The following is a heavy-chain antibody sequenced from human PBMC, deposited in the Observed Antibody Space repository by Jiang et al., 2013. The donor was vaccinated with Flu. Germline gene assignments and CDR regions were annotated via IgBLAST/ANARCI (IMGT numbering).Heavy chain of an antibody. J-gene: IGHJ4*02. V-gene: IGHV1-18*01. CDR1: GYTFTNYG. D-gene: IGHD4-23*01. CDR3: ARGYYGGNSGSGGY. CDR2: ISGYNGNT. Sequence: GAEVKKPGASVKVSCKASGYTFTNYGISWVRQAPGQGLEWVGWISGYNGNTVYSQNLQGRVTMTRDTSTSTVYMELSSLRSEDTAVYYCARGYYGGNSGSGGYWGQGTLVTVSS.